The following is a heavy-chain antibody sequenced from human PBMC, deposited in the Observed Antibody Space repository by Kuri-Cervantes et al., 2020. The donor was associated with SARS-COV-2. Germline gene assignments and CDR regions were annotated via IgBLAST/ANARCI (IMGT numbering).Heavy chain of an antibody. CDR2: ISGSGGST. D-gene: IGHD3-3*01. Sequence: GESLKISCAASGFTFDDYGMSWVRQAPGKGLEWVSAISGSGGSTYYADSVKGRFTISRANSKNTLYLQMNSLRAEDTAVYYCAKGPYYDFWSGYYTTGLFDYYGMDVWGQGTTVTVSS. V-gene: IGHV3-23*01. CDR3: AKGPYYDFWSGYYTTGLFDYYGMDV. J-gene: IGHJ6*02. CDR1: GFTFDDYG.